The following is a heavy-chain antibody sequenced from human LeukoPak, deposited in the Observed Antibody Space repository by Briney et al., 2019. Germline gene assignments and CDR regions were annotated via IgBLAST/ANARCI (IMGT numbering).Heavy chain of an antibody. CDR3: AGRGQRYFRD. V-gene: IGHV4-59*08. J-gene: IGHJ4*02. D-gene: IGHD3-9*01. Sequence: SETLSLTCNISAYSNTTGYWSWIRQSPGKGLEWIGYIYEIKNTDYNPALKNRVTLSLDTSKNQLSLKLTAVSAADTAVYYCAGRGQRYFRDWGQGTLVTVSS. CDR1: AYSNTTGY. CDR2: IYEIKNT.